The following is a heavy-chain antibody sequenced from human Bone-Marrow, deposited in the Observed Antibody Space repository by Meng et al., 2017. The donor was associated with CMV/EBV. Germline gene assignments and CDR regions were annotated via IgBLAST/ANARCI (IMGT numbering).Heavy chain of an antibody. CDR2: ISSSSSTI. J-gene: IGHJ6*02. CDR1: GFTFSSYS. D-gene: IGHD3-3*01. CDR3: ARGNYDPPRGYYYYYGMDV. Sequence: GESLKISCAASGFTFSSYSMNWVRQAPGKGLEWVSYISSSSSTIYYADSVKGRFTISRDNAKNSLYLQMNSLRAEDTAVYYCARGNYDPPRGYYYYYGMDVWAQGTTVTVSS. V-gene: IGHV3-48*04.